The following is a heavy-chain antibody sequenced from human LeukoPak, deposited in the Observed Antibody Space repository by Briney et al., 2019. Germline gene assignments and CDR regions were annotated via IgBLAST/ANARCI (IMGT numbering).Heavy chain of an antibody. D-gene: IGHD3-16*02. V-gene: IGHV4-34*01. Sequence: PSETLSLTCAVYGGSFSGYYWSWIRQPPGKGLEWIGEINHSGSTNYNPSLKSRVTISVDTSKNQFSLKLSSVTAADTAVYYRASRGGITFGGVIEKDYWGQGTLVTVSS. CDR3: ASRGGITFGGVIEKDY. CDR2: INHSGST. J-gene: IGHJ4*02. CDR1: GGSFSGYY.